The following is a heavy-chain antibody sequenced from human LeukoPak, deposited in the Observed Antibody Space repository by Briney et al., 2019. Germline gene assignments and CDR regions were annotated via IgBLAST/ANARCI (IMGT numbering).Heavy chain of an antibody. Sequence: PSETLSLTCAVYGGSFSGYYWSWIRQPPGKGLEWIGEINHSGSTNYNPSLKSRVTISVDTSKNQFSLKLSSVTAADTAVYYCARGLSITIFGVVLPNNYYGMDVWGQGTTVTVSS. J-gene: IGHJ6*02. CDR2: INHSGST. CDR3: ARGLSITIFGVVLPNNYYGMDV. V-gene: IGHV4-34*01. CDR1: GGSFSGYY. D-gene: IGHD3-3*01.